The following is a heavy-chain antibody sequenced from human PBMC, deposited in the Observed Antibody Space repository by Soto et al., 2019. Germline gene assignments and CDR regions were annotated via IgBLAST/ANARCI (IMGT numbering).Heavy chain of an antibody. J-gene: IGHJ4*02. D-gene: IGHD3-10*01. V-gene: IGHV3-23*01. CDR1: GFTFSSYA. CDR2: ISGSGGST. Sequence: EVQLLESGGGLVQPGGSLRLSCAASGFTFSSYAMSWVRQAPGKGLEWVSAISGSGGSTYYADSVKGRFTISRDNSKNPLYLQMNSLRAEDTAVYYCAKGLYGSGSYDYWGQGTLVTVSS. CDR3: AKGLYGSGSYDY.